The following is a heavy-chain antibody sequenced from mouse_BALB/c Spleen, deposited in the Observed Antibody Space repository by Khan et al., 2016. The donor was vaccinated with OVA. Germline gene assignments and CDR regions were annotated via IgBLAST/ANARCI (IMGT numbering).Heavy chain of an antibody. Sequence: QVQLQQSGAEVVRPGASVKLSCKTSGYIFTNYWIHWVKQRSGQGLEWIARIYPGTDNTYYNEKLKDKATLTADKSSSTAYMQLSSLKSEDSAVYFGAREDALYYIDYWGQGTTLTVSS. CDR2: IYPGTDNT. J-gene: IGHJ2*01. CDR3: AREDALYYIDY. CDR1: GYIFTNYW. V-gene: IGHV1-76*01.